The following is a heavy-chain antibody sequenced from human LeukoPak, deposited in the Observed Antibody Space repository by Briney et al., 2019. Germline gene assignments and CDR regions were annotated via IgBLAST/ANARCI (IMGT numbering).Heavy chain of an antibody. V-gene: IGHV5-10-1*01. CDR2: LDPSDSYT. J-gene: IGHJ2*01. CDR3: ARGYSYDHWYFDL. CDR1: GYSFTNYW. Sequence: GESLKISCKGSGYSFTNYWITWVRQLPGKGLEWMGRLDPSDSYTNYSPSFQGHVTISTDKSISTAYLQWSSLKASDTAVYYCARGYSYDHWYFDLWGRGTLVTVSS. D-gene: IGHD5-18*01.